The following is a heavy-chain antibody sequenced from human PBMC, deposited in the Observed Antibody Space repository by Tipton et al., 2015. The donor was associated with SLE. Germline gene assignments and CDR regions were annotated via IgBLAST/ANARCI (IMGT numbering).Heavy chain of an antibody. V-gene: IGHV1-18*01. D-gene: IGHD2-8*02. CDR2: ISVYNGDT. CDR3: TTRGFTGGSYYFDY. Sequence: QLVQSGAEVKKPGASVKVSCKASGYTFSSRGIGWVRQAPGQGLEWMGWISVYNGDTKYAQKLQGRVTMTTDKTTNTVYMELRSLRSDDTAVYYCTTRGFTGGSYYFDYWGQGTLLTVSS. CDR1: GYTFSSRG. J-gene: IGHJ4*02.